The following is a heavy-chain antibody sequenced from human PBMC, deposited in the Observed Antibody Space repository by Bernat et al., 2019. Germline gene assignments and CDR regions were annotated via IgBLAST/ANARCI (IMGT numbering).Heavy chain of an antibody. CDR3: ARGPHNYDTMGSRFDP. CDR1: GYTFTAYC. Sequence: QVQLVQSGAEVKTPGASVKVSCTASGYTFTAYCIHWVRQAPGQGLEWMGWINPNTGGRNFAQNFQVRVNMTRETSISTTFIKLSSLRSNDTAIYYCARGPHNYDTMGSRFDPWGQGTLITVSS. CDR2: INPNTGGR. J-gene: IGHJ5*02. V-gene: IGHV1-2*02. D-gene: IGHD3-9*01.